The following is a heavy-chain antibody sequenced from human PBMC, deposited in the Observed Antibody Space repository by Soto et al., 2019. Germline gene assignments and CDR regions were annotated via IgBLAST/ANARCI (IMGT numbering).Heavy chain of an antibody. D-gene: IGHD2-2*02. CDR3: TTEGDIVVVPAAIFAFDI. Sequence: GGSLRLSCAASGFTFSNAWMSWVRQAPGKGLEWVGRIKSKTDGGTTDYAAPVKGRFTISRDDSKNTLYLQMNSLKTEDTAVYYCTTEGDIVVVPAAIFAFDIWGQGTMVTVSS. V-gene: IGHV3-15*01. CDR2: IKSKTDGGTT. J-gene: IGHJ3*02. CDR1: GFTFSNAW.